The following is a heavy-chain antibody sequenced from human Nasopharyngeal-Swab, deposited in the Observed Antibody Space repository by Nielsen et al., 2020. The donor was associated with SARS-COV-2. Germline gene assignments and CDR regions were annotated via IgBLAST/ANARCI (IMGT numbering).Heavy chain of an antibody. V-gene: IGHV3-30*03. CDR3: ARVTIFGVDY. CDR1: GFTFSSYG. Sequence: GESLKISCAASGFTFSSYGMHWVRQAPGKGLEWVAVISYDGSNKYYADSVKGRFTISRDNSKNTLYLQMNSLRAEDTAVYYCARVTIFGVDYWGQGTLVTVSS. J-gene: IGHJ4*02. CDR2: ISYDGSNK. D-gene: IGHD3-3*01.